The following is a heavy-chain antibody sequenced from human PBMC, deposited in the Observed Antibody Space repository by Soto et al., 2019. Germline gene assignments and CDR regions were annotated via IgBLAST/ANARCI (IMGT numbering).Heavy chain of an antibody. D-gene: IGHD2-8*01. V-gene: IGHV3-30-3*01. CDR3: ARGLMVYANKIYYYYYGMDV. CDR1: GFTFSSYA. Sequence: PGGSLRLSCAASGFTFSSYAMHWVRQAPGKGLEWVAVISYDGSNKYYADSVKGRFTISRDNSKNTLYLQMNSLRAEDTAVYYCARGLMVYANKIYYYYYGMDVWGQGTTVTVSS. J-gene: IGHJ6*02. CDR2: ISYDGSNK.